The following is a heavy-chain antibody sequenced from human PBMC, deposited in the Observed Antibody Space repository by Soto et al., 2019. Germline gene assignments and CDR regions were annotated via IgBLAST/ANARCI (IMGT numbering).Heavy chain of an antibody. V-gene: IGHV1-2*02. Sequence: QVQLVQSGAEVKKPGASVRVSCKGLGYTFTGYYIHWIRQAPGQGLEWLAWINANSGGASHAQKFQGRVTMTRDTYISTAYMELSRLTSYDTAVYYCAREKIVAGFYYGLDVWGQGTTVTVSS. D-gene: IGHD5-12*01. CDR1: GYTFTGYY. CDR2: INANSGGA. J-gene: IGHJ6*02. CDR3: AREKIVAGFYYGLDV.